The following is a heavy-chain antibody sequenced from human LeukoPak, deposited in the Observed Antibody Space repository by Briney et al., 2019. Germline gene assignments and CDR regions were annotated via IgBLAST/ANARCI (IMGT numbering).Heavy chain of an antibody. V-gene: IGHV4-39*01. CDR2: IYSSGSA. CDR1: GGSISGTLYY. D-gene: IGHD6-13*01. CDR3: ARNGPSDSSSPGGSFDI. J-gene: IGHJ3*02. Sequence: SETLSLTCTVSGGSISGTLYYWGWIRQSPGKGLEWIGSIYSSGSAYYNPSLKSRVTISVDTSTNQFSLKLTSVTAADTAFYYCARNGPSDSSSPGGSFDIWGQGTVVTVSS.